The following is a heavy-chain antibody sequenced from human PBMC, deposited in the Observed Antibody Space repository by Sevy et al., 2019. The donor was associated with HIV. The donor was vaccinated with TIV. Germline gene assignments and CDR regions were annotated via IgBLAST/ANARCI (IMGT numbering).Heavy chain of an antibody. D-gene: IGHD2-8*01. V-gene: IGHV3-23*01. Sequence: GGSLRLSCAASGFSFSSYAMSWVRQAPGKGLEWVSGIGGSGDNTYYVDSVKGRFTISRDNSKKTMYLQMNSLRAEDTALYYCAKGLSATLLPHVCFDVWGQGTMVTVSS. CDR1: GFSFSSYA. J-gene: IGHJ3*01. CDR2: IGGSGDNT. CDR3: AKGLSATLLPHVCFDV.